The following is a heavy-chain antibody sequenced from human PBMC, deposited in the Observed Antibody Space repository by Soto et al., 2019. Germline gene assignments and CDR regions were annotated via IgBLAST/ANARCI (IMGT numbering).Heavy chain of an antibody. CDR3: ARVVPGAEAWFGP. J-gene: IGHJ5*02. D-gene: IGHD2-2*01. CDR1: GYTFSNYG. CDR2: ISLYSDGT. Sequence: GASVKVSCKTSGYTFSNYGITWVRQAPGQPLEWMGWISLYSDGTNYAQKFQGRVSMTTDTSTTTAYMELRSLRSDDTAVYYCARVVPGAEAWFGPWGQGTLVTVSS. V-gene: IGHV1-18*01.